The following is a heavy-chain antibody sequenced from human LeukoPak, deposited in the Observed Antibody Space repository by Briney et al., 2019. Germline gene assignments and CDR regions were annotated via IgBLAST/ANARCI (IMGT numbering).Heavy chain of an antibody. J-gene: IGHJ4*02. CDR3: ARCSGGSCYYYFDY. Sequence: GGSLRLSCAASGFTFSSYAMSWVRQAPGKGLGWVSAISGSGGSTYYADSVKGRFTISRDNSKKTLYLQMNSLRAEDTAVYYCARCSGGSCYYYFDYWGQGTLVTVSS. CDR2: ISGSGGST. CDR1: GFTFSSYA. V-gene: IGHV3-23*01. D-gene: IGHD2-15*01.